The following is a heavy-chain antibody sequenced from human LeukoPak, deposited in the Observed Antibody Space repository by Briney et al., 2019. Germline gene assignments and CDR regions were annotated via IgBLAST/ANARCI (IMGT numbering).Heavy chain of an antibody. V-gene: IGHV3-15*01. J-gene: IGHJ4*02. CDR3: SPYTSAWAFFGS. CDR1: GFTFNNAW. D-gene: IGHD6-19*01. CDR2: IKSNTDDGTT. Sequence: PGGSLRLSCTASGFTFNNAWMSWVRQAPGKGLEWVGRIKSNTDDGTTEYTAPVKGRFSISRDDSKNTLYLQMNNLKTEDTAVYYCSPYTSAWAFFGSWGQGTLVTVSS.